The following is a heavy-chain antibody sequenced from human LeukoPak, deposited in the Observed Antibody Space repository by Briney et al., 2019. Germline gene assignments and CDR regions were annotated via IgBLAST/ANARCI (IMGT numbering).Heavy chain of an antibody. CDR1: GYSISNGYY. Sequence: ETLSLTCTVSGYSISNGYYWGWIRQPPGKGLEWVANIKQEGSEKYNADSVNGRFTIPRDNAKSSLYLQMNGLRAEDTGVYYCAREPDRYSKNYYFDYWGQGTLVTVSS. CDR3: AREPDRYSKNYYFDY. J-gene: IGHJ4*02. V-gene: IGHV3-7*01. D-gene: IGHD1-1*01. CDR2: IKQEGSEK.